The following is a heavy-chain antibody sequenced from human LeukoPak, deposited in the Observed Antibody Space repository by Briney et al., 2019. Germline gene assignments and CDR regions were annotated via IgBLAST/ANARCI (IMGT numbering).Heavy chain of an antibody. D-gene: IGHD3-3*01. Sequence: ASVKVSCKASGYTFTGYYMHWVRQAPGQGLEWMGWINPNSGGTNYAQKFQGRVTMTRDTSISTAYMELRSLRSDDTAVYYCARLISAYYDFWSGNAFDIWGQGTMVTVSS. J-gene: IGHJ3*02. CDR3: ARLISAYYDFWSGNAFDI. CDR2: INPNSGGT. CDR1: GYTFTGYY. V-gene: IGHV1-2*02.